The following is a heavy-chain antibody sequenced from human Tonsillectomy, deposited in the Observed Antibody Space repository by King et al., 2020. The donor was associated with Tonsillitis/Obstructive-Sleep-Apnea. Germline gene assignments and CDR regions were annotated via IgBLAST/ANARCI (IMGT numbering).Heavy chain of an antibody. CDR1: GYTFTSYY. J-gene: IGHJ6*02. CDR3: ATLNPGYCTNGVSSCVYYYGMDV. Sequence: QLVQSGAEVKKPGASVKVSCKASGYTFTSYYMHWVRQAPGQGLEWMGIINPSGGSTSYAQKFQGRVTMTRDTSTSTVYMELSSLRSEDTAVYYCATLNPGYCTNGVSSCVYYYGMDVWGQGTTVTVSS. D-gene: IGHD2-8*01. V-gene: IGHV1-46*01. CDR2: INPSGGST.